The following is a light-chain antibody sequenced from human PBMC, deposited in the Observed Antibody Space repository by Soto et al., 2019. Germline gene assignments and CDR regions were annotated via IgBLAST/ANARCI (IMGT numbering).Light chain of an antibody. Sequence: EIVLTQSPGTRSLSPGDRATLSCRASQSVSRSYLGWYQQKPGQAPRLLMYGASTRATGIPARFSGSGSGTEFTLTISSLQSEDFAVYYCQQYNNWPLTFGGGTKVDIK. CDR1: QSVSRSY. CDR2: GAS. CDR3: QQYNNWPLT. V-gene: IGKV3-15*01. J-gene: IGKJ4*01.